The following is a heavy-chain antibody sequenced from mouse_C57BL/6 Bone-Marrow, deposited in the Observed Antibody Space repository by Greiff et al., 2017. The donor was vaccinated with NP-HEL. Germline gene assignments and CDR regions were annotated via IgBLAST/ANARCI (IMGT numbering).Heavy chain of an antibody. CDR1: GYTFTGYW. Sequence: VQLQQSGAELMKPGASVKLSCKATGYTFTGYWIEWVKQRPGHGLEWIGEILPGSGSTNYNEKFKGKATFTADTSSNTAYMQLSSLTTGDSAIYYCARSGITTVVAPSLGYWGQGTTLTVSS. V-gene: IGHV1-9*01. CDR3: ARSGITTVVAPSLGY. CDR2: ILPGSGST. D-gene: IGHD1-1*01. J-gene: IGHJ2*01.